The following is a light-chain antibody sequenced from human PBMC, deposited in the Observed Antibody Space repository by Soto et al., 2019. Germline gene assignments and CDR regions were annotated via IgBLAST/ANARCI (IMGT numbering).Light chain of an antibody. CDR3: QHYNNYPWT. CDR1: QSISGR. J-gene: IGKJ1*01. CDR2: DAS. V-gene: IGKV1-5*01. Sequence: DIQMTQSPSTLSASVGDSVTITCRASQSISGRLAWYQQKPGKAPKLLIYDASSLEGWVPSRFSGSESGTEFTLTISRLQPDDFATYYCQHYNNYPWTFGQGTNVEI.